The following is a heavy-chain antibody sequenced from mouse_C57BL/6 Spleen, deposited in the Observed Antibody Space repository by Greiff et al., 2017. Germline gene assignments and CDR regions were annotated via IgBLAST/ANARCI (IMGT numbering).Heavy chain of an antibody. CDR2: ISDGGSYT. Sequence: DVKLVESGGGLVKPGGSLKLSCAASGFTFSSYAMSWVRQTPEKRLEWVATISDGGSYTYYPDNVKGRFTISRDNAKNNLYLQMSHLKSEDTAVYYCARGGVSPFAYWGQGTLVTVSA. V-gene: IGHV5-4*03. J-gene: IGHJ3*01. CDR1: GFTFSSYA. CDR3: ARGGVSPFAY.